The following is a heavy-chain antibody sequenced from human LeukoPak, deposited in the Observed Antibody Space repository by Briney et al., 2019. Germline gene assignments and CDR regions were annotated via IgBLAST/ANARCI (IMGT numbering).Heavy chain of an antibody. D-gene: IGHD1-26*01. Sequence: SETLSLTCAVYGGSFSGYYWSWIRQPPGKGLEWIGEINHSGSTNYNPSLKSRVTISVDTSKNQFSLKLSSVTAADTAVYYCARERRGRGDYYYYYYMDVWGKGTTVTVSS. J-gene: IGHJ6*03. CDR2: INHSGST. V-gene: IGHV4-34*01. CDR1: GGSFSGYY. CDR3: ARERRGRGDYYYYYYMDV.